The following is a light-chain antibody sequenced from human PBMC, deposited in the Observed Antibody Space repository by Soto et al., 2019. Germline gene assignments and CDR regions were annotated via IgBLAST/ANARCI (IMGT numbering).Light chain of an antibody. V-gene: IGLV2-14*01. Sequence: QSALTQPASVSGSPGQSITISCTGTSSDVGNYKYVSWYQQHPGKAPKLMIYEVSNRPSGVSNRLSGSKSGNTASLTISELQAEDETDYYCFSYTSSGTYVFGTGTKVTVL. CDR2: EVS. J-gene: IGLJ1*01. CDR3: FSYTSSGTYV. CDR1: SSDVGNYKY.